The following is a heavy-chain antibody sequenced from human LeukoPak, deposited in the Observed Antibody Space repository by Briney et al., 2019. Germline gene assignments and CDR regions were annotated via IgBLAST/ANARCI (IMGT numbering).Heavy chain of an antibody. CDR1: GGPISGYY. J-gene: IGHJ4*02. CDR2: IYYSGST. V-gene: IGHV4-59*12. Sequence: PSETLSLICTVSGGPISGYYWNWIRQPPGKGLEWIGYIYYSGSTNYNPSLKSRVTISVDTSKNQFSLKLSSVTAADTAVYYCARDTPVFSLDYWGQGTLVTVSS. CDR3: ARDTPVFSLDY.